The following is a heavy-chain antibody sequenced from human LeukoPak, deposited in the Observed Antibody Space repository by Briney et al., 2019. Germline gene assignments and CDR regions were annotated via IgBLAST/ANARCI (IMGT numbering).Heavy chain of an antibody. V-gene: IGHV4-30-4*07. D-gene: IGHD3-22*01. Sequence: SETLSLTCAVSGGSISSGGYSWSWIRQPPGKGPEWIGYIYYSGSTYYNPSLKSRVTISVDTSKNQFSLKLSSVIAADRAVYYCARSSSGYLRYYFDYWGQGTLVTVSS. CDR2: IYYSGST. J-gene: IGHJ4*02. CDR1: GGSISSGGYS. CDR3: ARSSSGYLRYYFDY.